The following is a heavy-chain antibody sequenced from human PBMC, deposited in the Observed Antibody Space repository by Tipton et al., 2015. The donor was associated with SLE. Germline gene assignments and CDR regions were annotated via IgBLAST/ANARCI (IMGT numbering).Heavy chain of an antibody. J-gene: IGHJ4*02. V-gene: IGHV3-30*02. D-gene: IGHD6-6*01. CDR1: GFTFSSYG. CDR3: ARVRYGRQLAGGFDY. CDR2: IRYDGSNK. Sequence: GSLRLSCAASGFTFSSYGMHWVRQAPGKGLEWVAFIRYDGSNKYYADSVKGRFTISRDNSKNTLYLQMNSLRAEDTAVYYCARVRYGRQLAGGFDYWGQGTLVTVSS.